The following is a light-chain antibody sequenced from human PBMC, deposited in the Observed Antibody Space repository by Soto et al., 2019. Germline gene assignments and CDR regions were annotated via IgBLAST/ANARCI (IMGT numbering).Light chain of an antibody. Sequence: DIQMTQSPSSLSASVGDRVTITCRASQGISNYLAWYQQKPGKVHKVLIYAASTLHSGVPSRFSGSGSGTEFTLTITNVQPEDVATYYCQNYNSAPETFGPGTKVEIK. CDR2: AAS. CDR3: QNYNSAPET. J-gene: IGKJ1*01. CDR1: QGISNY. V-gene: IGKV1-27*01.